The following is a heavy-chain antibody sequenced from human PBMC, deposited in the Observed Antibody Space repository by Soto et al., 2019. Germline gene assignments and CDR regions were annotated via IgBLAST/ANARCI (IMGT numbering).Heavy chain of an antibody. CDR3: ARGPTGWYGYDY. CDR1: GFTFRSSW. J-gene: IGHJ4*02. D-gene: IGHD6-19*01. V-gene: IGHV3-74*01. CDR2: INSDASTK. Sequence: EVQLVESGGGLVQPGWSLRLSCVASGFTFRSSWMHWVRQAPGKGLVWVSRINSDASTKNYADYVEGRFTIARDNAENTLYLQMDSLTDEDTAVYYCARGPTGWYGYDYWGQGTLVTVSS.